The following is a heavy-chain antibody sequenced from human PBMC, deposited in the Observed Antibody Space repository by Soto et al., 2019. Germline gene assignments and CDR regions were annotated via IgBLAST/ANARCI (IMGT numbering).Heavy chain of an antibody. CDR2: IYSGGST. J-gene: IGHJ5*02. D-gene: IGHD3-22*01. CDR1: GFTVSSNY. V-gene: IGHV3-53*01. Sequence: GGSLRLSCAASGFTVSSNYMSWVRQAPGKGLEWVSVIYSGGSTYYADSVKGRFTISRDNSKNTLYLQMNSLRAEDTAVYYCARYTFDYYDSSGYPVNWFDPWGQGTLVTVSS. CDR3: ARYTFDYYDSSGYPVNWFDP.